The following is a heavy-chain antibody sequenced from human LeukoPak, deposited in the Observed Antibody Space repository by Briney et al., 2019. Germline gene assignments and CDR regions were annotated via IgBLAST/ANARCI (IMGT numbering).Heavy chain of an antibody. V-gene: IGHV3-30-3*01. CDR2: ISHDGNTK. CDR3: AREITVAGNDRRFDP. Sequence: PGTSLRLSCAASGITFSSFATHWVGKPPGRGREWGAVISHDGNTKMYSDSVKGRFTIFRDDSKNTLYLQMNSLRPEDTAMYYCAREITVAGNDRRFDPWGQGALVSVSS. J-gene: IGHJ5*02. D-gene: IGHD6-19*01. CDR1: GITFSSFA.